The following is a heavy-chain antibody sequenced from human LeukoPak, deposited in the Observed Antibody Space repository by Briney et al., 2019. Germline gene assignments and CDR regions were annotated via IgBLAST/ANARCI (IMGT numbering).Heavy chain of an antibody. CDR1: GYSFTGYY. V-gene: IGHV1-2*06. CDR2: INPNNGVT. CDR3: ARGHDNWFDP. Sequence: ASLKVSCKASGYSFTGYYLHWVRQAPGQGLEWMGRINPNNGVTTYAQKFQDRVTMTRDTSISTAYMELGRLTSDDSAVYYCARGHDNWFDPWGQGTLVIVSS. J-gene: IGHJ5*02.